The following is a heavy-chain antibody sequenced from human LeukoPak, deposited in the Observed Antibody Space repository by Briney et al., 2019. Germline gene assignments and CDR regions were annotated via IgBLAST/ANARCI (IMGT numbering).Heavy chain of an antibody. CDR2: VNPSSGGT. CDR3: AGDGFDI. V-gene: IGHV1-2*02. Sequence: ASVKVSCKTSGHTLTGYYIHWVRQAPGQGLEWMGWVNPSSGGTNYAQNFQGRVTMTRDTSIITAYMTLNNLRSDDTAVYYCAGDGFDIWGQGTLVTVSS. CDR1: GHTLTGYY. J-gene: IGHJ3*02.